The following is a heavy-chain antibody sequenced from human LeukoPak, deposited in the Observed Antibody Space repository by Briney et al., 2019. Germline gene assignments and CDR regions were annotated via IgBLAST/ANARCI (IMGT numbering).Heavy chain of an antibody. Sequence: GGSLRLSCAASGFTFSSYTMNWVRQAPGKGLEWVSSISTSSIYIYYADSVKGRFTISRDNAKNSLYLQMNSLRVEDTAVYYCARVAKYYYGSETYYFFEHWGQGTPVTASS. CDR1: GFTFSSYT. CDR3: ARVAKYYYGSETYYFFEH. D-gene: IGHD3-10*01. V-gene: IGHV3-21*01. J-gene: IGHJ4*02. CDR2: ISTSSIYI.